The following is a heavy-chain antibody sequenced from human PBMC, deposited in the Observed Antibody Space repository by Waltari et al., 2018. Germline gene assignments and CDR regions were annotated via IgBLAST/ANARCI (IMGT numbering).Heavy chain of an antibody. D-gene: IGHD2-2*01. J-gene: IGHJ6*02. Sequence: QVQLVQSGAEVKKPGSSVKVSCKASGGTFSSYAISWVRQAPGQGLEWMGRSIPIIGTANYAQKLQVRVTITADKSTSTAYMELSSLRSEDTAVYYCASADQLSHYYYYGMDVWGQGTTVTVSS. CDR1: GGTFSSYA. V-gene: IGHV1-69*08. CDR2: SIPIIGTA. CDR3: ASADQLSHYYYYGMDV.